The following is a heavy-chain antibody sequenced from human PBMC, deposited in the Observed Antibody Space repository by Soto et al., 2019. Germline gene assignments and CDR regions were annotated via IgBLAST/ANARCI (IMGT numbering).Heavy chain of an antibody. CDR1: GGSISSSSYY. D-gene: IGHD3-22*01. Sequence: SETLSLTCTVSGGSISSSSYYWGWIRQPPGKGLEWIGSIYYSGSTYYNPSLKSQITISVDTSKTQFSLKLSSVTAADTAVYYCARDSSGYLSLDDWGQGASVTVSS. J-gene: IGHJ4*02. CDR2: IYYSGST. V-gene: IGHV4-39*07. CDR3: ARDSSGYLSLDD.